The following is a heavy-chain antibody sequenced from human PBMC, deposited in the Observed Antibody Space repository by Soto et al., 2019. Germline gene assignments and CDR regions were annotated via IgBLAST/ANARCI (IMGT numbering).Heavy chain of an antibody. CDR3: ASVDQQQLVSDY. Sequence: SETLSLTRTVSGGSISSGDYYWSWIRQPPGKGLEWIGYIYYGGSTYYNPSLKSRVTISVDTSKNQFSLKLSSVTAADTAVYYCASVDQQQLVSDYWGQGTLVTVSS. CDR2: IYYGGST. V-gene: IGHV4-30-4*01. J-gene: IGHJ4*02. D-gene: IGHD6-13*01. CDR1: GGSISSGDYY.